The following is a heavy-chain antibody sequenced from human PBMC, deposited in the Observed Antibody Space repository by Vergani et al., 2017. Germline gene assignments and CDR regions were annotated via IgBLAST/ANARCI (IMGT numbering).Heavy chain of an antibody. D-gene: IGHD3-3*01. Sequence: EVQLLESGGGLVQPGGSLRLSCAASGFTFSSYWMSWVRQAPGKGLEWVANIKQDGSEKYYVDSVKGRFTISRDNAKNSLYLQMNSLRAEDTAVYYCARDRGTEYYDFWSGYYEADYYYMDVWGKGTTVTVSS. CDR3: ARDRGTEYYDFWSGYYEADYYYMDV. V-gene: IGHV3-7*01. CDR1: GFTFSSYW. CDR2: IKQDGSEK. J-gene: IGHJ6*03.